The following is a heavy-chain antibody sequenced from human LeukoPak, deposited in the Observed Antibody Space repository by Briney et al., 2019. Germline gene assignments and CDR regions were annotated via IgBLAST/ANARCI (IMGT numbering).Heavy chain of an antibody. CDR2: ISANNGDT. Sequence: GTSVKVSCKASGYTFTAYGISWVRQAPGQGLEWMGWISANNGDTNYAQKLQGRVTMTTDTSTSTAYMELRSLRSDDTAVYYCARDIRSYMADYWGQGTLVTVSS. CDR3: ARDIRSYMADY. J-gene: IGHJ4*02. D-gene: IGHD1-26*01. V-gene: IGHV1-18*01. CDR1: GYTFTAYG.